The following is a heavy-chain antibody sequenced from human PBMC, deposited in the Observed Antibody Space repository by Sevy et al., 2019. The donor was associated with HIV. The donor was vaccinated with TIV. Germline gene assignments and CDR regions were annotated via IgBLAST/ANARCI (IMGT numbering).Heavy chain of an antibody. CDR3: TIHYYDSSGYYLGRRVLNY. CDR1: GFTFSGSA. CDR2: IRSKANSYGT. J-gene: IGHJ4*02. D-gene: IGHD3-22*01. Sequence: GGSLRLSCAASGFTFSGSAMHWVRQASGKGLEWVGRIRSKANSYGTAYASSVKGRFTISRDDSKNTAYLQMKSLKTEDTAVYYCTIHYYDSSGYYLGRRVLNYWGQGTLVTVSS. V-gene: IGHV3-73*01.